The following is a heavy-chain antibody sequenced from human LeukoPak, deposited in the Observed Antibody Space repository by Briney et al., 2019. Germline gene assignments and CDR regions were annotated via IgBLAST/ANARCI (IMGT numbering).Heavy chain of an antibody. CDR2: INHSGST. V-gene: IGHV4-34*01. CDR1: GGSFSGYY. Sequence: SETLSLTCAVYGGSFSGYYWSWIRQPPGKGLEWIGEINHSGSTNYNPSLKSRVTILVDTSKNQFSLKLSSVTAADTAVYYCARGLSYYDSSGYYDYWGQGTLVTVSS. J-gene: IGHJ4*02. D-gene: IGHD3-22*01. CDR3: ARGLSYYDSSGYYDY.